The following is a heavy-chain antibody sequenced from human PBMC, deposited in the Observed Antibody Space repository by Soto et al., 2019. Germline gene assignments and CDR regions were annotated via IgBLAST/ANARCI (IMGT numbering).Heavy chain of an antibody. CDR1: EFTFSSYA. J-gene: IGHJ4*02. CDR3: AKAGDSLTGYPDYYFVY. CDR2: ISGSGGST. D-gene: IGHD3-9*01. V-gene: IGHV3-23*01. Sequence: PGGSLRLSCAASEFTFSSYAMSWVRQAPGKGLEWVSAISGSGGSTYYADSVKGRFTISRDNSKNTLNLQMNSLRAEDTAVYYCAKAGDSLTGYPDYYFVYWGQGTLVTVSS.